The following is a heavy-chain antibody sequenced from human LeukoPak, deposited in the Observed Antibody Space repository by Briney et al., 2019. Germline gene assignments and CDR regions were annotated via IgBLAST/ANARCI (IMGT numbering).Heavy chain of an antibody. J-gene: IGHJ4*02. V-gene: IGHV3-21*05. D-gene: IGHD1-26*01. CDR1: GFTFSSYS. CDR2: ISSSSSYI. CDR3: ARAAGGSYSANDY. Sequence: GGSLRLSCAASGFTFSSYSMNWVRQAPGKGLEWVSYISSSSSYIYYADSVKGRFTISRDNAKNSLYLQMNSLRAEDTAVYYCARAAGGSYSANDYWGQGTLVTVSS.